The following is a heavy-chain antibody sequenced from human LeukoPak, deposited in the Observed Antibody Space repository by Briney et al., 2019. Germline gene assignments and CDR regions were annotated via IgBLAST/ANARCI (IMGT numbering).Heavy chain of an antibody. J-gene: IGHJ6*02. Sequence: ASVKVSCKASGYTFTSYDINWVRQATGQGLEWMGWMNPNSGNTGYAQKFQGRVTMTRNTSISTAYMELSSLRSEDTAVYYCARGCNWNSQDQANYYYYGMDVWGQGTTVTVSS. CDR1: GYTFTSYD. V-gene: IGHV1-8*01. CDR3: ARGCNWNSQDQANYYYYGMDV. D-gene: IGHD1-7*01. CDR2: MNPNSGNT.